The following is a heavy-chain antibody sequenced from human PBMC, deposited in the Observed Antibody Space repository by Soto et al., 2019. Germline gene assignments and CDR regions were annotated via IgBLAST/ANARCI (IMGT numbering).Heavy chain of an antibody. Sequence: PGGSLRLSCAASGFTFSSYAISWVRQAPGKGLEWVSAISGGNTYYASSVKGRFTISRDNSKNTVYLQMNSLGADDTAIYFCAKRGARYVDYWGQGTLVTGLL. J-gene: IGHJ4*02. CDR1: GFTFSSYA. CDR3: AKRGARYVDY. D-gene: IGHD1-20*01. V-gene: IGHV3-23*01. CDR2: ISGGNT.